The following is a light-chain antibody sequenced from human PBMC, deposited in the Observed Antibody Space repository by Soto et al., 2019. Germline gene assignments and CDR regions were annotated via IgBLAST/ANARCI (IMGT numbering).Light chain of an antibody. V-gene: IGKV3-20*01. CDR1: QSVSSSY. CDR2: GAS. Sequence: EIVLTQSPGTLSLSPGERATLSCRASQSVSSSYLAWYQQKPGQAPRLLIYGASSRATGIPDRFSGSGSGTDFTLAISSLVPKDFAVYYCEHYCSSPSMYTFGQGTKVEIK. J-gene: IGKJ2*01. CDR3: EHYCSSPSMYT.